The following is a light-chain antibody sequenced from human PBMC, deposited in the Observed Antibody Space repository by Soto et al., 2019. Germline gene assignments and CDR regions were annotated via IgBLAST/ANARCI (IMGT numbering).Light chain of an antibody. CDR2: SNN. CDR1: SSNIGSNT. V-gene: IGLV1-44*01. J-gene: IGLJ3*02. CDR3: AAWDDSLNGWV. Sequence: QSVLTQPPSASGTPGQRVTISCSGSSSNIGSNTVNWYQQLPGTAPKLLIYSNNQRPSGVPDRFSGSKSGTSASLAISGLQSKDETDYYCAAWDDSLNGWVFGGGTKLTVL.